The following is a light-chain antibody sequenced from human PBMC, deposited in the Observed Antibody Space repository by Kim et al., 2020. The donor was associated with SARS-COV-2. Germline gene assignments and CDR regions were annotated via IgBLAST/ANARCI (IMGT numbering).Light chain of an antibody. CDR3: QQYNDWPPFT. V-gene: IGKV3-15*01. CDR2: GAS. J-gene: IGKJ3*01. CDR1: RTVSSN. Sequence: EIVMTQSPATLSVSPGERATLSCTASRTVSSNLAWYQQKPGQAPRLLLYGASIRATGAPARFSGSGTGTEFTLTISSLQPEDFAIYYCQQYNDWPPFTFGPGTKVDIK.